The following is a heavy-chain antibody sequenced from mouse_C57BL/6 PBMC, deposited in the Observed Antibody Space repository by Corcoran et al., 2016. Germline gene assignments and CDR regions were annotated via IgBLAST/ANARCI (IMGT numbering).Heavy chain of an antibody. V-gene: IGHV1-80*01. D-gene: IGHD2-3*01. CDR3: ARSSYDGYYGGYFDV. J-gene: IGHJ1*03. Sequence: QVQLQQSGAELVKPGASVKISCKAYGYAFSSYWMNWVKQRPGKGLEWIGQIYPGDGDTNYNGKFKGKATLTADKSSSTAYMQLSSLTSEDSAVYFCARSSYDGYYGGYFDVWGTGTTVTVSS. CDR1: GYAFSSYW. CDR2: IYPGDGDT.